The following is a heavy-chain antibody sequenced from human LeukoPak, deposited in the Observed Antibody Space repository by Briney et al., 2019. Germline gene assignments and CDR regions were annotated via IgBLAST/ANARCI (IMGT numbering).Heavy chain of an antibody. CDR3: ARRTTTGTTDY. CDR2: IYYSGST. CDR1: GGSITSSSHF. V-gene: IGHV4-39*01. J-gene: IGHJ4*02. Sequence: SETLSLTCTVSGGSITSSSHFWAWIRQPPGKGLEWIGNIYYSGSTYYHPSLKSRVTISVDTSKNQFSLKLSSVTAADTAVYYCARRTTTGTTDYWGQGTLVTVSS. D-gene: IGHD1-1*01.